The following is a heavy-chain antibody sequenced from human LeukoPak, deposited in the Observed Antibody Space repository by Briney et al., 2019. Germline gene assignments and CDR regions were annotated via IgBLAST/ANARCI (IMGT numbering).Heavy chain of an antibody. J-gene: IGHJ6*03. CDR2: IYTSGST. Sequence: SQTLSLTCTVSGGSISSGSYYWSWIRQPAGKGVEWIGRIYTSGSTNYNPSLKSRVTISVDTSKNQFSLKLSSVTAADTAVYYCARGSHYDFWSGYSPYYYYYMDVWGKGTTVTVSS. CDR1: GGSISSGSYY. V-gene: IGHV4-61*02. D-gene: IGHD3-3*01. CDR3: ARGSHYDFWSGYSPYYYYYMDV.